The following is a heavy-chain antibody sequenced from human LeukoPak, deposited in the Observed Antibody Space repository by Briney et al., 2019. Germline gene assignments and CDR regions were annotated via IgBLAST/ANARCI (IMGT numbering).Heavy chain of an antibody. CDR3: ARETKFPPLYWYFDL. CDR2: IYYSGST. Sequence: SETLSLTRTVSGGSISSHYWSWIRQPPGKGLEWIGYIYYSGSTNYNPSLKSRVTISVDTSKNQFSLKLSSVTAADTAVYYCARETKFPPLYWYFDLWGRGTLVTVSS. CDR1: GGSISSHY. J-gene: IGHJ2*01. V-gene: IGHV4-59*11.